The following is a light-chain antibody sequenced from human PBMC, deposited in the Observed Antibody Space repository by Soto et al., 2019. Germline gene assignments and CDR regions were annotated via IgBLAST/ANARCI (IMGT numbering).Light chain of an antibody. Sequence: DIQLTQSPSFLSASVGDRVTITCRASQGISSYLAWYQQKPGKAPKLLIYAASILQSGVPSRFSGSGSETEFTLTSSSLQPEDFATYYCQQINSYPYTLGQGTKLEIK. J-gene: IGKJ2*01. CDR1: QGISSY. V-gene: IGKV1-9*01. CDR3: QQINSYPYT. CDR2: AAS.